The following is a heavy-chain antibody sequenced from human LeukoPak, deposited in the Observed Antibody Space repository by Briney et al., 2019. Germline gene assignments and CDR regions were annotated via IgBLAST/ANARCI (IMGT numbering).Heavy chain of an antibody. CDR3: ARGDHLGGPSYDYYDRISNWFDP. Sequence: GASVKVSCKASGGTFSSYAISWVRQAPGQGLEWMGGIIPIFGTANYAQKFQGRVTITADESTSTAYMELSSLRSEDTAVYYCARGDHLGGPSYDYYDRISNWFDPWGQGTLVTVSS. D-gene: IGHD3-22*01. CDR1: GGTFSSYA. V-gene: IGHV1-69*13. CDR2: IIPIFGTA. J-gene: IGHJ5*02.